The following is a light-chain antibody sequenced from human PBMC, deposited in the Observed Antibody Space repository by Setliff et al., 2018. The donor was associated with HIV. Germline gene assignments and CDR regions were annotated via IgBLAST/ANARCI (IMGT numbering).Light chain of an antibody. J-gene: IGLJ3*02. Sequence: QSVLTQPASVPGSPGQSITISCTAATSDVGGFTYVSWYQQHPGKAPKLMIYDVTHRPSGVSNRFSGSKSGNTASLTISGLQAEDEADYYCSSYTTNSDVFGGGTQLTVL. CDR2: DVT. CDR1: TSDVGGFTY. CDR3: SSYTTNSDV. V-gene: IGLV2-14*03.